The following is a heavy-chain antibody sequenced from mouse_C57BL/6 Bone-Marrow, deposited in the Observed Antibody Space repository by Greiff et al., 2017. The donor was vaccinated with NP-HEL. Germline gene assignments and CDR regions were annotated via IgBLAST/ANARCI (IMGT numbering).Heavy chain of an antibody. CDR2: IDPSDSYT. J-gene: IGHJ3*01. D-gene: IGHD2-5*01. V-gene: IGHV1-69*01. CDR3: ARRENYSKGFAY. CDR1: GYTFTSYW. Sequence: QVQLQQPGAELVMPGASVKLSCKASGYTFTSYWMHWVKQRPGQGLEWIGEIDPSDSYTNYNQKFKGKSTLTVDKSSRTAYMQLSSLTSEDSAVYYCARRENYSKGFAYWGQGTLVTVSA.